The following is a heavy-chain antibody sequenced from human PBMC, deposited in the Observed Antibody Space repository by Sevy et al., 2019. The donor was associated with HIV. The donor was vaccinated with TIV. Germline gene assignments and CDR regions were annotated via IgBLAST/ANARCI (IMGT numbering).Heavy chain of an antibody. J-gene: IGHJ4*02. CDR1: GGSFSGYY. V-gene: IGHV4-34*01. CDR2: INHSGST. D-gene: IGHD5-18*01. Sequence: SETLSLTCAVYGGSFSGYYWSWIRQPPGKGLEWIGEINHSGSTNYNPSLKSRVTISVDTSKNQFSLKLSSVTAADTAVYYCARADTAMATGPNSYYFDYWGQGTLVTVSS. CDR3: ARADTAMATGPNSYYFDY.